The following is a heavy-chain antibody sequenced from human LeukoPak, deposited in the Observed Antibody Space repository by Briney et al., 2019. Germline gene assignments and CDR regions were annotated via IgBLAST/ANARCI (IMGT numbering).Heavy chain of an antibody. D-gene: IGHD2-15*01. CDR3: AKYCSGGNCYSGLY. CDR1: GFTFSSYA. V-gene: IGHV3-23*01. CDR2: FRSSGGST. Sequence: PGGSLRLSCAASGFTFSSYAMTWVRQAPGKGLEWVSTFRSSGGSTYYADPVKGRFTISRDSSKNTLFLQMNSLRAEDTAVYYCAKYCSGGNCYSGLYWGQGTLVTVSS. J-gene: IGHJ4*02.